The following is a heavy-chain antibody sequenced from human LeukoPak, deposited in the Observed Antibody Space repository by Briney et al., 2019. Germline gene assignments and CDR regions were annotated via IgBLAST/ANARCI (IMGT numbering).Heavy chain of an antibody. J-gene: IGHJ3*02. CDR3: TRSTNLEAFDI. CDR2: IYYSGST. Sequence: SETLSLTCSVSGGSVSSGTYYWSWIRQPPGKGLEWIGYIYYSGSTNYNPSLKSRVIITLDTSKNQCSLKLNSVTTADTAVYYCTRSTNLEAFDIWGQGTMVTVS. D-gene: IGHD2-8*01. V-gene: IGHV4-61*01. CDR1: GGSVSSGTYY.